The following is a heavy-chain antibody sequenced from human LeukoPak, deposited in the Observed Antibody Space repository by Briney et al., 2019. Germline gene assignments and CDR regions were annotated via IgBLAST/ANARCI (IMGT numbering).Heavy chain of an antibody. CDR1: GYTFINYG. J-gene: IGHJ4*02. V-gene: IGHV1-18*01. CDR3: ARISESSGYYPSYFDS. D-gene: IGHD3-22*01. Sequence: ASVKVSCKASGYTFINYGIIWVRQAPGQGLEWMGWISAYNGNTNYAQKLQGRVTMTTDTSTSTAYMELRSLRSDDTAVYYCARISESSGYYPSYFDSWGQGTLVTVSS. CDR2: ISAYNGNT.